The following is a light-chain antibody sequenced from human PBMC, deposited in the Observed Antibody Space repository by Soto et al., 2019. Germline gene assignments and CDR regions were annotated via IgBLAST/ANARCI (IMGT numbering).Light chain of an antibody. V-gene: IGKV3-20*01. CDR3: QQYGSSPDT. J-gene: IGKJ1*01. CDR1: QSVSSSY. Sequence: EIVLTQCPGTLSLYPGERATLSCRASQSVSSSYLAWYQQKPDQAPRLLIYGASSRATGIPDRFSGSGSGTDFTLIISRLEPEDFAVYYCQQYGSSPDTFGQGTKV. CDR2: GAS.